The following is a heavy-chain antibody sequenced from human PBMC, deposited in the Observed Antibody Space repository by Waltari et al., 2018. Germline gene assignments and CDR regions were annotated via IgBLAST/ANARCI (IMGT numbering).Heavy chain of an antibody. Sequence: QVQLVQSGAEVKKPGASVKVSCKASGYTFTSYAMHWVRQAPGQRLEWMGWINAGNGNTKYSQKFQGRVTITRDTSASTAYMELSSLRSEDTAVYYCARPRAQYSGSYYGYWGQGTLVTVSS. CDR1: GYTFTSYA. D-gene: IGHD1-26*01. J-gene: IGHJ4*02. V-gene: IGHV1-3*01. CDR2: INAGNGNT. CDR3: ARPRAQYSGSYYGY.